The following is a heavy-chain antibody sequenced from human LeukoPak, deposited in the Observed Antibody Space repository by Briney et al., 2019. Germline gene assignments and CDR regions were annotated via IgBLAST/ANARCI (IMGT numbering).Heavy chain of an antibody. CDR2: FDPEDGET. CDR1: GYTLTELS. V-gene: IGHV1-24*01. Sequence: ASVKVSCKVSGYTLTELSMHWVRQAPGKGLEWMGGFDPEDGETIYAQKFQGRVTMTEDTSTDTAYMELSSLRSEDTAVYYCATESYNYGSGSPTFDYWGQGTLVTASS. CDR3: ATESYNYGSGSPTFDY. J-gene: IGHJ4*02. D-gene: IGHD3-10*01.